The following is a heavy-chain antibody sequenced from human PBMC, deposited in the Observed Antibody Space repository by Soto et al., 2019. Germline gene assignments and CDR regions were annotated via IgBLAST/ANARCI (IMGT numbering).Heavy chain of an antibody. J-gene: IGHJ6*03. CDR2: INHRGSI. V-gene: IGHV4-61*08. CDR3: ARGGISHWAYFYYMDV. CDR1: GGSISSGGYY. Sequence: PSETLSLTCTVSGGSISSGGYYWSWIRQHPGMALEWIGEINHRGSINYNPSLKSRVTMSVDTSKNQFSLTLSSVTAADTATYYCARGGISHWAYFYYMDVWDRGTTVTVSS. D-gene: IGHD2-21*01.